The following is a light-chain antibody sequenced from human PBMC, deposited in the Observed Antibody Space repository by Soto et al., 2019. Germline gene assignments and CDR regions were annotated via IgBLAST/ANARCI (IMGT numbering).Light chain of an antibody. Sequence: EIVLTQSPDTLSLSPGERATLSCRASQSVSGYLGWYQQKPGQAPRLLIYDASNRAYGVPARFRGSGSGTNFALPLASREPDDFAVYYCQQRSNWPYLTYGGGTRV. J-gene: IGKJ4*01. CDR2: DAS. CDR1: QSVSGY. CDR3: QQRSNWPYLT. V-gene: IGKV3-11*01.